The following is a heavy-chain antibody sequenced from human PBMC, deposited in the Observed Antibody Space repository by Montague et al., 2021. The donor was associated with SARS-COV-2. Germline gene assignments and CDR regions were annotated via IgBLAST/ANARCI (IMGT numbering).Heavy chain of an antibody. CDR1: GDSVSTNSGT. CDR3: ARGQVTAFAILIVFPAAGALDS. CDR2: TYYRSEWYS. D-gene: IGHD2-21*01. Sequence: CAISGDSVSTNSGTWNWVRLSPSRGLEWLGRTYYRSEWYSDYSVSVKSRISINPDTSKNQFSLKLTSATAADTATYYCARGQVTAFAILIVFPAAGALDSWGRGTTVTVSS. J-gene: IGHJ3*01. V-gene: IGHV6-1*01.